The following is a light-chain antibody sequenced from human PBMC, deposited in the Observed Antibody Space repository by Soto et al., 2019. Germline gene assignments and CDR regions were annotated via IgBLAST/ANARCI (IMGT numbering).Light chain of an antibody. V-gene: IGKV1-5*01. J-gene: IGKJ1*01. CDR2: DAS. CDR1: QSVTTW. Sequence: DIHMTQSPSTLSAFVGDRGTITCRASQSVTTWLAWYQQKTGKAPKLLIYDASSVESGVPLRFRGGGSGTEFTLTISRLQPADFATYYCQLYLTSPWTFGQGTKVDIK. CDR3: QLYLTSPWT.